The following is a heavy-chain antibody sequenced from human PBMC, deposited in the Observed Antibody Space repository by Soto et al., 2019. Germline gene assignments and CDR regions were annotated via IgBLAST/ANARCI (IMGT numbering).Heavy chain of an antibody. CDR3: ARGRELITIFGVLTGWFAP. J-gene: IGHJ5*02. CDR1: GGSIRIHC. CDR2: IYYSGST. V-gene: IGHV4-59*11. Sequence: EPRSLTCMSAGGSIRIHCCISIRLPTAKGLEWIGYIYYSGSTNYNPSIKSRVTISVDTSKNQFSLKLSSVTAADTAVYYCARGRELITIFGVLTGWFAPWGQGTLVTVS. D-gene: IGHD3-3*01.